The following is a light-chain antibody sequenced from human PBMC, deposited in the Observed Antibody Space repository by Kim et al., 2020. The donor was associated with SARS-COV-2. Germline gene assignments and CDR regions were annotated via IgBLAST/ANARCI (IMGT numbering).Light chain of an antibody. CDR1: ASNIGTNH. Sequence: QSVLTQPPSISATPGQKVTISCSGSASNIGTNHVSWYRHLPGTAPKLLIYDSKKRPSGIPDRFSASKSGTSATLDITGLQTGDEADYYCATWDTPQAAVLFGGGTQLTVL. CDR3: ATWDTPQAAVL. V-gene: IGLV1-51*01. J-gene: IGLJ2*01. CDR2: DSK.